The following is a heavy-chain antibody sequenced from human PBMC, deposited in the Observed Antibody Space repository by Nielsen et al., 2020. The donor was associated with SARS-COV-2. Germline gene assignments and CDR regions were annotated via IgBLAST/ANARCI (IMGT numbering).Heavy chain of an antibody. CDR2: IIPIFGTA. Sequence: SVKVSCKASGGTFSSYALSWVRQAPGQGLEWMGGIIPIFGTANYAQKFQGRVTITADESTSTAYMKLSSLRSEDTAVYYCARDTGYGDYKDYGGQGTLVTVSS. D-gene: IGHD4-17*01. CDR1: GGTFSSYA. CDR3: ARDTGYGDYKDY. V-gene: IGHV1-69*13. J-gene: IGHJ4*02.